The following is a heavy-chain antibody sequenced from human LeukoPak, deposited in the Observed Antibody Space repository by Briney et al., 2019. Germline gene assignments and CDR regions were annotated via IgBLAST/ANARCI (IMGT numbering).Heavy chain of an antibody. Sequence: PSETLSLTCAVYGGTFTSESWNWIRQPPGKGLEWIGEFNRGGSTSYNPSLKSRVTISVDPSKSQFSLKLSSVTAADTAVYYCARVAASDSSGYVLFGFDYWGQGTLVTVSS. J-gene: IGHJ4*02. V-gene: IGHV4-34*01. CDR1: GGTFTSES. CDR2: FNRGGST. D-gene: IGHD3-22*01. CDR3: ARVAASDSSGYVLFGFDY.